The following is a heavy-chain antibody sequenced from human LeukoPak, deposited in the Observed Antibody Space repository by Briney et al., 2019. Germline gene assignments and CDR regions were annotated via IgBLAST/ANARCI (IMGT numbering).Heavy chain of an antibody. CDR1: GGSFSGYY. CDR3: ARGRGYSYGYSVY. CDR2: INHSGST. J-gene: IGHJ4*02. V-gene: IGHV4-34*01. Sequence: PSETLSLTCAVYGGSFSGYYWSWIRQPPGKGLEWIGEINHSGSTNYNPSLKSRVTISVDTSKNQFSLKLSSVTAADTAVYYCARGRGYSYGYSVYWGQGTLVTVSP. D-gene: IGHD5-18*01.